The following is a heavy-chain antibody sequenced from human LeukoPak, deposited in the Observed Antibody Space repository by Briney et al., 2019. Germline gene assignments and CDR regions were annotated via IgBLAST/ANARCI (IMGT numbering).Heavy chain of an antibody. CDR2: ISWNSGSI. J-gene: IGHJ4*02. CDR1: GFTFDDYA. CDR3: AKDNLGSGYWFDY. Sequence: QTGGSLRLSCAASGFTFDDYAMHWVRQAPGKGLEWVSGISWNSGSIGYADSVKGRFTISRDNAKNSLDLQMNSLRAEDTALYYCAKDNLGSGYWFDYWGQGTLVTVSS. D-gene: IGHD3-22*01. V-gene: IGHV3-9*01.